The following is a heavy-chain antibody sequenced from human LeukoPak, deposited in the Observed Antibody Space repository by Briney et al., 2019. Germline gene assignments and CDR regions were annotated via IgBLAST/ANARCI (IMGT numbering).Heavy chain of an antibody. J-gene: IGHJ6*03. CDR2: INHSGST. CDR3: ARHPRRVRGVNLYYMDV. D-gene: IGHD3-10*01. V-gene: IGHV4-34*01. Sequence: PSETLSLTCAVYGGSFSGYYWSWIRQPPGEGLEWIGEINHSGSTNYNPSLKSRVTISVDTSKNQFSLKLRSVTAADTAVYYCARHPRRVRGVNLYYMDVWGKGTTVTISS. CDR1: GGSFSGYY.